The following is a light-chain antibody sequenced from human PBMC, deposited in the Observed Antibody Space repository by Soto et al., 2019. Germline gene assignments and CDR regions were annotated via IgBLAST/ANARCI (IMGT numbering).Light chain of an antibody. Sequence: EIVMTQSPVTLSASPGERVTLSCRASQRVNINLAWYQQRHGQAPSVLIYGASNRASGIPDKFSGSGSVTDFTLTISSLEPDDFALYFCQQYKDWPPLTFGGGTRVEIK. V-gene: IGKV3D-15*01. J-gene: IGKJ4*01. CDR1: QRVNIN. CDR3: QQYKDWPPLT. CDR2: GAS.